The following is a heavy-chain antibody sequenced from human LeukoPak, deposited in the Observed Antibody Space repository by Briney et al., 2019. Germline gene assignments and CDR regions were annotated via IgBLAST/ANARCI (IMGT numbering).Heavy chain of an antibody. J-gene: IGHJ4*02. CDR3: ARVVCSGGSCYSDY. D-gene: IGHD2-15*01. CDR1: GFTFSSYA. V-gene: IGHV3-64*01. Sequence: GGSLRLSCAASGFTFSSYAMHWVRQAPRKGLEYVSAISSNGGSTYYANSLKGRFTISRDNSKNTLYLQMGSLRAEDMAVYYCARVVCSGGSCYSDYWGQGTLVTVSS. CDR2: ISSNGGST.